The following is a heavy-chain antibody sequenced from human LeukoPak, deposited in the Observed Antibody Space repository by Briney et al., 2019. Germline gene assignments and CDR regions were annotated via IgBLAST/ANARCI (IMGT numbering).Heavy chain of an antibody. CDR1: GFTFSSFG. CDR3: AKDRATVVTFAFDI. J-gene: IGHJ3*02. CDR2: IWYDGSNK. Sequence: PGGSLRFSCAASGFTFSSFGMHWVRQAPGKGLEWVAVIWYDGSNKYYADSVKGRFTISRDNSKNTPYLQMNSLRAEDTAVYYCAKDRATVVTFAFDIWGQGTMVAVSS. D-gene: IGHD4-23*01. V-gene: IGHV3-30*02.